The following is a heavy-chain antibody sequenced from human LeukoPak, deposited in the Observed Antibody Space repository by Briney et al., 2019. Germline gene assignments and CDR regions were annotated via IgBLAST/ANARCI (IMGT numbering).Heavy chain of an antibody. J-gene: IGHJ6*03. CDR3: ARDQTASSSIGYYYYYMDV. Sequence: ASVKVSCKASGYTFTGYYMHWVRQAPGQGLEWMGWINPNSGGTNYAQKFQGRVTMTRDTSISTAYMELSRLRSDDTAVYYCARDQTASSSIGYYYYYMDVWGKGTTVTVSS. CDR2: INPNSGGT. D-gene: IGHD6-6*01. V-gene: IGHV1-2*02. CDR1: GYTFTGYY.